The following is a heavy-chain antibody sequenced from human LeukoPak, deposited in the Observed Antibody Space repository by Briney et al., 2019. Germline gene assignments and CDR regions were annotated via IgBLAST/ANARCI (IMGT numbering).Heavy chain of an antibody. CDR2: IYSGGDT. CDR3: ARGVGARLVFDS. Sequence: PGGSLRLSCAASGFTVRSSYMSWVRQAPGKGLESVSVIYSGGDTFYTDSVKGRFTISRDNSRNTLYLQMNSLRVEDTALYYCARGVGARLVFDSWGQGTRVTVSS. J-gene: IGHJ4*02. CDR1: GFTVRSSY. V-gene: IGHV3-53*01. D-gene: IGHD3-9*01.